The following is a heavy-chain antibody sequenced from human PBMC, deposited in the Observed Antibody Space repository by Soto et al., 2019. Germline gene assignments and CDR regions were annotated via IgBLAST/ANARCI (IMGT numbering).Heavy chain of an antibody. CDR3: ARSYYDFWSGYSPPDY. CDR2: IYWTNDK. Sequence: SGPTLVNPTQTLTLTCTFSGFSLSTSGVGVGWIRQPPGKALEWLALIYWTNDKRYSPSLKSRLTITKETSKNQVVLTMTNMDPVDTANYYCARSYYDFWSGYSPPDYWGQGTLVTVSS. CDR1: GFSLSTSGVG. D-gene: IGHD3-3*01. V-gene: IGHV2-5*01. J-gene: IGHJ4*02.